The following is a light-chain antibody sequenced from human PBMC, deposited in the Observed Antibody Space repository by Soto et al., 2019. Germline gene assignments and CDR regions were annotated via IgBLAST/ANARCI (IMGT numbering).Light chain of an antibody. Sequence: EIVLTQSPGTLSLSPGERATLSCRASQSVGSNYLAWYQQKPGQAPRLLIYDASSRATGIPDRFSGSGSGTEFTLTLSRLEPEDFAVYFCQQHRTFGQGTKVDIK. J-gene: IGKJ1*01. V-gene: IGKV3-20*01. CDR3: QQHRT. CDR1: QSVGSNY. CDR2: DAS.